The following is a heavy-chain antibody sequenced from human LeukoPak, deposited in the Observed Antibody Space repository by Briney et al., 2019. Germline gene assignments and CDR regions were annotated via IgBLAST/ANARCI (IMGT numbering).Heavy chain of an antibody. Sequence: GGSLRLSCAASGFAFSSFWMDWARQGPGKGLVWVARIKGDGSSVIYADSVKGRFTVSRDNAENTLYLHMNSLRAEDTAMYHCTRVRGDYGGTSDFWGQGTLVTVSS. CDR3: TRVRGDYGGTSDF. V-gene: IGHV3-74*01. D-gene: IGHD4-23*01. CDR1: GFAFSSFW. CDR2: IKGDGSSV. J-gene: IGHJ4*02.